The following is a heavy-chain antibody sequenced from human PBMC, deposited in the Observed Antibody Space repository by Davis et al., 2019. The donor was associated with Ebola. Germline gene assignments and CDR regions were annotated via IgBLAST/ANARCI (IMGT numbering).Heavy chain of an antibody. D-gene: IGHD3-22*01. V-gene: IGHV3-21*01. Sequence: GESLKISCAASGFTFSSYAMHWVRQAPGKGLEWVSSISSSAYYIYYADSLKGRFTISRDNAKNSLYLQMNSLRAEDTAVYYCAREDSGYDSSGYYYFLADYWGQGTLVTVSS. CDR3: AREDSGYDSSGYYYFLADY. CDR1: GFTFSSYA. CDR2: ISSSAYYI. J-gene: IGHJ4*02.